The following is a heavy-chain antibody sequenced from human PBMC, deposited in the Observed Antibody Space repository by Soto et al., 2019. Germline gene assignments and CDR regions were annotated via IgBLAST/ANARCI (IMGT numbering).Heavy chain of an antibody. CDR2: VSGSVGST. V-gene: IGHV3-23*01. CDR1: GFTFNNYA. CDR3: AKEGPYINSWSSSGYFGH. J-gene: IGHJ1*01. Sequence: EGSLTRSCGPSGFTFNNYAMNWVSQAPGEGLEWISHVSGSVGSTDYADSVKGRFTISKDGSKNKLYLQMNSLRAEDTALYYSAKEGPYINSWSSSGYFGHCRQ. D-gene: IGHD3-16*01.